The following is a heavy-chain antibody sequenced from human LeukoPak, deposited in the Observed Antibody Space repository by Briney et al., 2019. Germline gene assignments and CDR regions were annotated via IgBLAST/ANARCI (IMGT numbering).Heavy chain of an antibody. D-gene: IGHD2-2*02. V-gene: IGHV4-39*07. CDR2: IYHSGST. J-gene: IGHJ1*01. CDR1: GGSISGSSHY. CDR3: ATSRTSCSTCGFEYFQH. Sequence: SETLSLTCTVSGGSISGSSHYWGWIRQPPGKGLEWIGYIYHSGSTYYNPSLKSRVTISVDRSKNQFSLKLSSVTAADTAVYYCATSRTSCSTCGFEYFQHWGQGTLVTVSS.